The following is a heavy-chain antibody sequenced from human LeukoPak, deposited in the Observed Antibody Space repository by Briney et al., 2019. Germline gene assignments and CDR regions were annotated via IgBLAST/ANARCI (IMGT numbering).Heavy chain of an antibody. Sequence: SGGSLRLSCAASGFTFSSYSMNWVRQAPGKGLEWDSYISSSSSTIYYADSVKGRFTISRDNAKNSLYLQMNSLRAEDTAVYYCARSRYTRGPIYYYYGMDVWGQGTTVTVSS. J-gene: IGHJ6*02. D-gene: IGHD2-2*02. V-gene: IGHV3-48*01. CDR2: ISSSSSTI. CDR3: ARSRYTRGPIYYYYGMDV. CDR1: GFTFSSYS.